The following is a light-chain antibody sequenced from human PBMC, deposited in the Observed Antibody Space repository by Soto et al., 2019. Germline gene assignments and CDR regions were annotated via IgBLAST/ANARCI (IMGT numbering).Light chain of an antibody. CDR3: QQYENLPT. CDR1: QNINNY. J-gene: IGKJ5*01. CDR2: DAS. V-gene: IGKV1-33*01. Sequence: DIQMTHAPSSLSASVGDRVTITFQASQNINNYLNWYQQKPGRAPKLLIYDASNLEAGVPSRFRGSGSGTDFTFTISRLQPEDIATYYCQQYENLPTFGQGTRLETK.